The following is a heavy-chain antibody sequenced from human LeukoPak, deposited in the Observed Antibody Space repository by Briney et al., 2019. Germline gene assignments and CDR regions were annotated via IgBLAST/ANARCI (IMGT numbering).Heavy chain of an antibody. CDR2: ISSRSRHV. CDR3: ARDPYSGLFDY. CDR1: AFSFSDYS. J-gene: IGHJ4*02. Sequence: GGSLRLSCAASAFSFSDYSVNWVRQAPGKGLEWVSSISSRSRHVYYAASVQGRFTISRDDAKNSLYLQMNSLRVEDMAVYYCARDPYSGLFDYWAREPWSPSPQ. D-gene: IGHD4-11*01. V-gene: IGHV3-21*01.